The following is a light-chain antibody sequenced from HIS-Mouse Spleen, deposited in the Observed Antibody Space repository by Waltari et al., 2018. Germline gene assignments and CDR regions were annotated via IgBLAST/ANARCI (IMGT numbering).Light chain of an antibody. CDR1: SSDVGGYNQ. J-gene: IGLJ1*01. Sequence: QSALTQPPSASGSPGQSVTISCTGTSSDVGGYNQVSWYQQHPGKAPKLMIYEVSKRPSGVPDRFSGSKSGNTASLTVSGLQAEDEADYYCSSYAGSNNSLYVFGTGTKVTVL. CDR2: EVS. CDR3: SSYAGSNNSLYV. V-gene: IGLV2-8*01.